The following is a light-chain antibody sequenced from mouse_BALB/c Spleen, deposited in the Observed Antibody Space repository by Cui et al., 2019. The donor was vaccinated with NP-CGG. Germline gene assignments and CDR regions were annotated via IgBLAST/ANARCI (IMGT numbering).Light chain of an antibody. J-gene: IGLJ1*01. CDR2: GTD. V-gene: IGLV1*01. CDR3: ALWFSNHWV. CDR1: TGAVTTSNY. Sequence: QAVVTHESALTTTPGEKVIITCRSSTGAVTTSNYANWVQEKPDHLFTGLIGGTDNRAPGVPARFSGSLIGDKAALTITGAQTEDEAIYFCALWFSNHWVFGGGTKLTVL.